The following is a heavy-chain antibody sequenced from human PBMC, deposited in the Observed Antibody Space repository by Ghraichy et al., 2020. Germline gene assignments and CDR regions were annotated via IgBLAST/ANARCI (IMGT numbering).Heavy chain of an antibody. CDR2: IYYSGST. CDR1: GGSISSSSYY. CDR3: ARVVVVVEYYFDY. J-gene: IGHJ4*02. D-gene: IGHD2-15*01. V-gene: IGHV4-39*07. Sequence: SETLSLTCTVSGGSISSSSYYWGWIRQPPGKGLEWIGSIYYSGSTYYNPSLKSRVTISVDTSKNQFSLKLSSVTAADTAVYYCARVVVVVEYYFDYWGQGTLVTVSS.